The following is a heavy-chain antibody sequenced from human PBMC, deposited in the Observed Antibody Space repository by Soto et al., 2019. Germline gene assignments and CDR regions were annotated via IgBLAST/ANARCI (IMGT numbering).Heavy chain of an antibody. V-gene: IGHV4-59*01. J-gene: IGHJ4*02. CDR1: GGSISPYY. D-gene: IGHD2-15*01. CDR3: ARDKGYCSGGSCFLDY. Sequence: PSETLSLTCTVSGGSISPYYWSWIRQPPGKGLEWIGYISDSGSTNYNPSLKSRVSISVDTSKNQFSLNLNFVTAADTAVYYCARDKGYCSGGSCFLDYWGQGSPVTVSS. CDR2: ISDSGST.